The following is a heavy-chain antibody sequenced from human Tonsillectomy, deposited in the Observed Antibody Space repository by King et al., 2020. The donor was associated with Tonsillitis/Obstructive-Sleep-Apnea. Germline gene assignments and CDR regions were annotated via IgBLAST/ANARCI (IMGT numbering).Heavy chain of an antibody. Sequence: VQLVESGGGVVQPGRSLRLSCAASGFTFSSNGMHWVRQAPGKGLEWVAVISYDGSNKYYADSVKGRFTIYRDNSKNTLYLQMNSLRTEDTAVYYCAKDRSSSWSLDYWGQGTLVTVSS. J-gene: IGHJ4*02. CDR1: GFTFSSNG. CDR2: ISYDGSNK. CDR3: AKDRSSSWSLDY. V-gene: IGHV3-30*18. D-gene: IGHD6-13*01.